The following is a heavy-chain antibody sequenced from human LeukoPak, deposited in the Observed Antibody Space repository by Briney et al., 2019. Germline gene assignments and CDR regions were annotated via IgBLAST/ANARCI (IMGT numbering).Heavy chain of an antibody. J-gene: IGHJ4*02. V-gene: IGHV4-59*01. CDR3: ARAPGGSYFYFDY. CDR2: IYYSGST. Sequence: SETLSLTCTVSGGSISSYYWSWIRQPPGKGLEWIGYIYYSGSTNYNPSLKSRVTISVDTSKNQFSLKLSSVTAADTAVYYCARAPGGSYFYFDYWGQGTLVTVSS. D-gene: IGHD1-26*01. CDR1: GGSISSYY.